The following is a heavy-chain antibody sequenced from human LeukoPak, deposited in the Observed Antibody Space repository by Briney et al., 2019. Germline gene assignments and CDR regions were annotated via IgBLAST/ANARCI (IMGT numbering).Heavy chain of an antibody. CDR3: AKDPIFSGSYGVFDY. V-gene: IGHV3-23*01. CDR1: GFILRDYT. D-gene: IGHD1-26*01. J-gene: IGHJ4*02. CDR2: RRGNGENT. Sequence: GGSLRLSCAASGFILRDYTMTWVRQAPGKELEWVSARRGNGENTYYADSAEGRFTISRDNSKNTLYLQMNSLRAGDTAVYYCAKDPIFSGSYGVFDYWGLGTLVTVSS.